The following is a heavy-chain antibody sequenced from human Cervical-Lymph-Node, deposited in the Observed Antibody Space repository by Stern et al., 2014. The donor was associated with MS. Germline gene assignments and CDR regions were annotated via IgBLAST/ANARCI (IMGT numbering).Heavy chain of an antibody. CDR3: ARTVFTTDGNHQAIDGMDV. CDR2: IDWDDDK. D-gene: IGHD1-14*01. V-gene: IGHV2-70*01. CDR1: GFSLSASAMC. Sequence: QVTLKESGPALVRPTETLTLTCTFSGFSLSASAMCGSWIRQPPGKALEWLGLIDWDDDKYYSPSLKTRLTISKDTSKNQVVLIMTNMDPVDTATYYCARTVFTTDGNHQAIDGMDVWGQGTTVTVSS. J-gene: IGHJ6*01.